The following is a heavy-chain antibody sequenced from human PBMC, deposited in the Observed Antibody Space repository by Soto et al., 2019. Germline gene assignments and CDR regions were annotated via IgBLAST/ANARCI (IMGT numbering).Heavy chain of an antibody. CDR2: AYFSGST. CDR1: GDSVSSGDYY. J-gene: IGHJ6*02. V-gene: IGHV4-61*08. CDR3: ARDNRPIFGVVIGPTYYYYYGMDV. D-gene: IGHD3-3*01. Sequence: SETLSLTCSVSGDSVSSGDYYWSWIRQPPGKGLEWIGHAYFSGSTNYIPSLKSRLTMSVDTAKNQFSLKLNSVTAADTAVYYCARDNRPIFGVVIGPTYYYYYGMDVWGQGTTVTVSS.